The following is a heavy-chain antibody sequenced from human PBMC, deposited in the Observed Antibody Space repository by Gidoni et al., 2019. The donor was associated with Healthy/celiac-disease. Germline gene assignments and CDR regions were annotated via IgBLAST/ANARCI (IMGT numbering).Heavy chain of an antibody. CDR3: TTTGYSSSWYPFDY. D-gene: IGHD6-13*01. J-gene: IGHJ4*02. CDR1: GFTFSTAW. CDR2: IKSKTDGGTT. V-gene: IGHV3-15*01. Sequence: EVQLVESGGGLVKPGGSLRLSCAASGFTFSTAWMSWVSQAPGKGLEGVGRIKSKTDGGTTDYAAPVKGRFTISRDDSKNTLYLQMNSLKTEDTAVYYCTTTGYSSSWYPFDYWGQGTLVTVSS.